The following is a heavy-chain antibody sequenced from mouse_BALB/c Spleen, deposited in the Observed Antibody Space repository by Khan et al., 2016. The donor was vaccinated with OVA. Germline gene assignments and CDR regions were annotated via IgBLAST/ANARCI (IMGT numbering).Heavy chain of an antibody. CDR2: INTYTGEP. J-gene: IGHJ1*01. CDR1: GYTFTNYG. CDR3: ARSASYWFFDV. D-gene: IGHD6-1*01. V-gene: IGHV9-3-1*01. Sequence: QIQLVQSGPELKKPGETVKISCKASGYTFTNYGMNWVKQAPGKGLNWMGWINTYTGEPTYADDFKGRFAFSLETSANTAYLQINNLKNEDTATYFCARSASYWFFDVWGAGTTVTVSS.